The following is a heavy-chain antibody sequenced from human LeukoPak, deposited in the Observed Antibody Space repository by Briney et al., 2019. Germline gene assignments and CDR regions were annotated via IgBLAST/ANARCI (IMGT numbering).Heavy chain of an antibody. J-gene: IGHJ4*02. Sequence: PGGSLRLSCAASGFTFGSYGMHWVRQAPGKGLEWVAVIWYDGSNKYYADSVKGRFTISRDNSKNTLYLQMNSLRAEDTAVYYCAKDRGDYPPFDYWGQGTLVTVSS. V-gene: IGHV3-33*06. D-gene: IGHD4-17*01. CDR1: GFTFGSYG. CDR2: IWYDGSNK. CDR3: AKDRGDYPPFDY.